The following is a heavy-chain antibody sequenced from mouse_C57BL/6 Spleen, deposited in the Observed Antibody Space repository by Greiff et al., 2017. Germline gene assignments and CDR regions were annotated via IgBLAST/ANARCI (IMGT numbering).Heavy chain of an antibody. CDR2: IYPGDGDT. V-gene: IGHV1-82*01. CDR3: ASSGYDGYGGYYAMDY. J-gene: IGHJ4*01. Sequence: QVHVKQSGPELVKPGASVKISCKASGYAFSSSWMNWVKQRPGKGLEWIGRIYPGDGDTNYNGKFKGKATLTADKSSSTAYMQLRSLTSEDSSVYFCASSGYDGYGGYYAMDYWGQGTSVTVSS. CDR1: GYAFSSSW. D-gene: IGHD2-3*01.